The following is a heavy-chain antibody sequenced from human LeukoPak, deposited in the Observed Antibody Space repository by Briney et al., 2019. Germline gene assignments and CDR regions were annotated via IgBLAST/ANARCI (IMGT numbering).Heavy chain of an antibody. CDR1: GFTFSSYG. CDR2: ISYDGNNK. Sequence: GGSLRLSCAASGFTFSSYGMHWVRQAPGKGLEWVAVISYDGNNKYYAESVKGRFTISRDNPKNTLYLQMNSLRAEDTAVYYCARDWYTRYLDYWGQGTLVTVSS. CDR3: ARDWYTRYLDY. D-gene: IGHD6-13*01. J-gene: IGHJ4*02. V-gene: IGHV3-30*03.